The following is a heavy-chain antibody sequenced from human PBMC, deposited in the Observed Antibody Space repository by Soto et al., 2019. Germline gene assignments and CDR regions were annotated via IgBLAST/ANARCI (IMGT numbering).Heavy chain of an antibody. J-gene: IGHJ6*03. V-gene: IGHV1-18*04. CDR3: ASMATVDNSHYYMDV. CDR1: GYTFNTYG. CDR2: ISIHNGNT. Sequence: QAQLLQSGGELKKSGASVKVSCKASGYTFNTYGISWVRQAPGQGLEWMAWISIHNGNTNFAQKFQVRVTWTTDTVSGTANMELRGLRCDARAVEYCASMATVDNSHYYMDVWGKGTTVTVSS. D-gene: IGHD1-1*01.